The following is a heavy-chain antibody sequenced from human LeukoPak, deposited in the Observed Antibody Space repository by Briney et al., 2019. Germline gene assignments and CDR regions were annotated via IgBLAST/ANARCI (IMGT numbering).Heavy chain of an antibody. V-gene: IGHV4-39*02. D-gene: IGHD5-24*01. CDR3: ARDGYNPIDY. J-gene: IGHJ4*02. CDR2: LYYSGST. Sequence: SETLSLTCTVSGGSLSSSSYYWGWIRQPPGKGLEWIGSLYYSGSTYYNPSLKSRVTISVDTSKNQFSLKLSSVTAADTAVYYCARDGYNPIDYWGQGTLVTVSS. CDR1: GGSLSSSSYY.